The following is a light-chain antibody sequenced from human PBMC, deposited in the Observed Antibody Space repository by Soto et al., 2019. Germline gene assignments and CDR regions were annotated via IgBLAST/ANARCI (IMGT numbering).Light chain of an antibody. Sequence: QSVLTQPASVSGSPGQSITISCTGSSSDVGSYNFVSWHQQHPGKAPKLMIYEGSKRPSGVSNRFSGSKSGNTAYLTISGLQAEDEADYYCCSYAGSSTWVFGGGTKVTVL. V-gene: IGLV2-23*01. CDR1: SSDVGSYNF. CDR2: EGS. CDR3: CSYAGSSTWV. J-gene: IGLJ3*02.